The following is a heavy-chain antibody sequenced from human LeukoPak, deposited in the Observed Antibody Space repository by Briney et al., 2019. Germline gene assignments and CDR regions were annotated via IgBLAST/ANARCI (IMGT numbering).Heavy chain of an antibody. J-gene: IGHJ3*02. D-gene: IGHD1-1*01. Sequence: PSETLSLTCTVSGYSISSGYYWGWIRQPPGKGLVWIGSIYHSGGTYYNPSLKGRVTISVDTSKNQFSLKLSSVTAADTAVYYCARGQLERPRAAFDIWGQGTMVTVSS. CDR2: IYHSGGT. V-gene: IGHV4-38-2*02. CDR3: ARGQLERPRAAFDI. CDR1: GYSISSGYY.